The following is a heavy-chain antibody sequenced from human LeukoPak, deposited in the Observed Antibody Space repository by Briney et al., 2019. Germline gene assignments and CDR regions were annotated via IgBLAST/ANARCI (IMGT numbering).Heavy chain of an antibody. D-gene: IGHD2-2*01. Sequence: GGSLRLSCAAFGFTFSNYPMHWVRQAPGTGLEYVSAISSNGGSTYYANSVKGRFTISRDNSKNTLYPQMGSLRAEDMAVYYCARSSSTTNYYYGMDVWGQGTTVTVSS. CDR2: ISSNGGST. CDR1: GFTFSNYP. J-gene: IGHJ6*02. V-gene: IGHV3-64*01. CDR3: ARSSSTTNYYYGMDV.